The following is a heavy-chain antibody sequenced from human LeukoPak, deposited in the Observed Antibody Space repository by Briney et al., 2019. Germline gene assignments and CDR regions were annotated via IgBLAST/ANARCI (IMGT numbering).Heavy chain of an antibody. V-gene: IGHV3-66*01. Sequence: PGGSLRLSCAASGFTVSNNYMGWVRQAPAKGLEWVSVIYSVGGTYYADSVRGRFTISRDNSKNTLYLQMNSLRVEDTAVYYCAGSLAYCGGDCRLGDYWGQGTLVTVSS. CDR1: GFTVSNNY. CDR2: IYSVGGT. J-gene: IGHJ4*02. D-gene: IGHD2-21*02. CDR3: AGSLAYCGGDCRLGDY.